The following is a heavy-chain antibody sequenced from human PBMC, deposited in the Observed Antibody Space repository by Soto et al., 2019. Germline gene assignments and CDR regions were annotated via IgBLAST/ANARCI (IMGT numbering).Heavy chain of an antibody. V-gene: IGHV4-30-2*01. D-gene: IGHD3-10*01. CDR2: IYHSGST. CDR1: GGSISSGGYS. CDR3: ARGSLYYGSGSYYPSTIDY. Sequence: QLQLQESGSGLVKPSQTLSLTCAVSGGSISSGGYSWSWIRQPPGKGLEWIGYIYHSGSTYYNPSLKSRVTISVDRSKNQFSLKLSSVTAADTAVYYCARGSLYYGSGSYYPSTIDYWGQGTLVTVSS. J-gene: IGHJ4*02.